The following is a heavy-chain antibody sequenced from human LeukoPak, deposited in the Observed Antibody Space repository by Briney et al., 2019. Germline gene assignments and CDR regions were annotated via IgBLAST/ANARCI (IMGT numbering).Heavy chain of an antibody. J-gene: IGHJ3*02. CDR3: ARYRAFDI. CDR2: IYNGDT. V-gene: IGHV4-59*01. Sequence: SETLSLTCAVSGGSISDYYWSWIRQPPGKGLEWIGYIYNGDTNYSPSLKSRVTISVDTSKNQFSLKLTSVTAADTAVYYCARYRAFDIWGQGTMVTVSS. CDR1: GGSISDYY.